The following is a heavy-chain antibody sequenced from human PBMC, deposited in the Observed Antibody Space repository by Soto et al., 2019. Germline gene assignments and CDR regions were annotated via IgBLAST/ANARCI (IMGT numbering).Heavy chain of an antibody. V-gene: IGHV2-5*02. D-gene: IGHD2-21*02. CDR1: GFSLSTTEEG. J-gene: IGHJ4*02. CDR3: AHGSCFGADCYPNPYFDF. Sequence: QITLKESGPTLVKPTQTLTLTCTFSGFSLSTTEEGVGWIRQPPGKAPEWLALIYWDDDKRYSPSLKTRLTITKDTSKNHVVLTVTNVDPVDTATYYCAHGSCFGADCYPNPYFDFWGQGILVTVSS. CDR2: IYWDDDK.